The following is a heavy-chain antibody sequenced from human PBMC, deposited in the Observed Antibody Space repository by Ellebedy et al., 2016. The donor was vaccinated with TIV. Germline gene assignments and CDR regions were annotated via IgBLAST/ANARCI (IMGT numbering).Heavy chain of an antibody. V-gene: IGHV3-23*01. D-gene: IGHD5-12*01. CDR2: ISGSGGST. CDR1: GFTFSSYS. Sequence: GESLKISXAASGFTFSSYSMNWVRQAPGKGLEWVSAISGSGGSTYYADSVKGRFTISRDNSKNTLYLQMNSLRAEDTAVYYCAKDRGYSGYVQDAFDIWGQGTMVTVSS. J-gene: IGHJ3*02. CDR3: AKDRGYSGYVQDAFDI.